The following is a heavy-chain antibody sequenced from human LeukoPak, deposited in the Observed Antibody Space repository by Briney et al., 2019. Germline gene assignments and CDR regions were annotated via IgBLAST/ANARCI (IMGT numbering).Heavy chain of an antibody. D-gene: IGHD3-10*01. V-gene: IGHV3-64D*09. Sequence: EGSLRLSCSASGFTLSSYAMHWVRQAPGKGLEYVSAISNDGARRYYADSVKGRFTISRDNSKNTLYLQMSSLRAEDTAVYYCASGYGSGPYYKGYFDYWGQGTLVTVSS. CDR3: ASGYGSGPYYKGYFDY. J-gene: IGHJ4*02. CDR1: GFTLSSYA. CDR2: ISNDGARR.